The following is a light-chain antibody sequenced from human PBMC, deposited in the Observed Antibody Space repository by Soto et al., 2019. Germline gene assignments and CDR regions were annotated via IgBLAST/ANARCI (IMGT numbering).Light chain of an antibody. J-gene: IGKJ1*01. Sequence: EIVLTQSPVTLSLSPGERATLSCRASQSVSSNYLAWYQQKPGQAPRLLIYGASNRATGIPDRFSGSGSGTDFTLTISRLEPEDFAVYYCQQYGSSGTFGQGTKVDI. CDR3: QQYGSSGT. V-gene: IGKV3-20*01. CDR1: QSVSSNY. CDR2: GAS.